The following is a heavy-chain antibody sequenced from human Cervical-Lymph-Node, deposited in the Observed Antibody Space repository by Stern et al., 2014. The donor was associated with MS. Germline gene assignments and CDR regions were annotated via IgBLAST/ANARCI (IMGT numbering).Heavy chain of an antibody. CDR3: ARQGSYDSSGSYYYYGMDV. J-gene: IGHJ6*02. CDR1: GYSFTSYW. Sequence: VQLVQSGAEVKKPGESLKISCKGSGYSFTSYWIGWVRQMPGKGLEWMGIIYPGDSDTRYSPSFQGQVTISADKSISTAYLQWSSLKASDTAMYYCARQGSYDSSGSYYYYGMDVWGQGTTVTVSS. CDR2: IYPGDSDT. V-gene: IGHV5-51*01. D-gene: IGHD3-22*01.